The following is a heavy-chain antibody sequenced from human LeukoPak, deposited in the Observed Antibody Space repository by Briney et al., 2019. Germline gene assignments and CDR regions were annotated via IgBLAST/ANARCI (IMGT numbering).Heavy chain of an antibody. CDR1: GGSITSYF. D-gene: IGHD4-23*01. CDR3: AGEDYGGYHFDY. J-gene: IGHJ4*02. V-gene: IGHV4-59*01. Sequence: KASETLSLTCTVSGGSITSYFWSWIRQPPGKALEWIAYISHSGTINYNPSLKSRVAISLDASKNQFSLKLRSVTAADTAVYYCAGEDYGGYHFDYWGQGTLVTVSS. CDR2: ISHSGTI.